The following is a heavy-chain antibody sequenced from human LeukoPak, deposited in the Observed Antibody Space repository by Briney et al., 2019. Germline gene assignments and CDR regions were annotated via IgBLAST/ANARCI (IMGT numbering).Heavy chain of an antibody. CDR3: ARARSIAGATGALYNGMDV. CDR1: GGTFSSYT. D-gene: IGHD1-26*01. Sequence: SVKVSCKASGGTFSSYTITWVRQAPGQGLEWMGRIIPMVDIANYAQNFQGRVTITADKSTSTAYMELTSLRSEDTAVYYCARARSIAGATGALYNGMDVWGQGTTVTVSS. J-gene: IGHJ6*02. V-gene: IGHV1-69*02. CDR2: IIPMVDIA.